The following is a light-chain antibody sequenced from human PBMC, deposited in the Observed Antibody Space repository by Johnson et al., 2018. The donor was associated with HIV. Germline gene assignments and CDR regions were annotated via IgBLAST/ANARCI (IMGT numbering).Light chain of an antibody. J-gene: IGLJ1*01. CDR1: SSNIGNNY. Sequence: SVLTQPPSVSAAPGQKVTISCSGTSSNIGNNYVSWYQQLPGTAPKLLIYDNNKRPSWIPDRFSGSKSGTSATLGITGLQTGDEADYYCGTWGGVFGTGTKATVL. V-gene: IGLV1-51*01. CDR2: DNN. CDR3: GTWGGV.